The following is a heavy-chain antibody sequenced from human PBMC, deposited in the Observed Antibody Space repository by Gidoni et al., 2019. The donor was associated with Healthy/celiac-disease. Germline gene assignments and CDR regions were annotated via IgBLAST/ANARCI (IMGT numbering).Heavy chain of an antibody. CDR2: IRSKANSYAT. CDR3: TRLYSPGYSSSWSDY. D-gene: IGHD6-13*01. V-gene: IGHV3-73*02. Sequence: EVQLVASGGGLVQPGGSLKLSCADSGVTFSGSAMHWVRQTSGKGLEGVGRIRSKANSYATAYAASVKGRFTISRDDSKNTAYLQMNSLKTEDTAVYYCTRLYSPGYSSSWSDYWGQGTLVTVSS. J-gene: IGHJ4*02. CDR1: GVTFSGSA.